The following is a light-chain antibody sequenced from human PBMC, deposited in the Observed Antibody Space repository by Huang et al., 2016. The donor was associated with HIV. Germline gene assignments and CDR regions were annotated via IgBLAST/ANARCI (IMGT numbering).Light chain of an antibody. CDR1: QSLLRSDGHNY. CDR3: MQTLQTPYT. V-gene: IGKV2-28*01. Sequence: DIVVSQSPLSLPVTPGEPASISCRSTQSLLRSDGHNYLKWYLQKAGRSPQLLIYLGSNRASGVPDRFSGRGSGTDFTLIISRVEAADVGVYYCMQTLQTPYTFGRGTKLEIK. J-gene: IGKJ2*01. CDR2: LGS.